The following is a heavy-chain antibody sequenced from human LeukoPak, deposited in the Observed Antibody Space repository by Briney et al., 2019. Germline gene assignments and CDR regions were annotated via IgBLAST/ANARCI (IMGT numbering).Heavy chain of an antibody. CDR3: ARDYDGCSNTSCYLNWFDP. CDR2: INPNSGGT. V-gene: IGHV1-2*02. Sequence: ASVKVSCKASGYTFTGYYMHWVRQAPGQGLEWMGWINPNSGGTNYAQKFQGRVTMTRDTSISTAYMELSRLRSDDTAVYYCARDYDGCSNTSCYLNWFDPWGQGTLVTVSS. CDR1: GYTFTGYY. J-gene: IGHJ5*02. D-gene: IGHD2-2*01.